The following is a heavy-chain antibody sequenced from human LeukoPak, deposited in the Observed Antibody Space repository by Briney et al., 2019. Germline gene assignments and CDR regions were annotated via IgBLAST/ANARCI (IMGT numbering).Heavy chain of an antibody. CDR3: ARTGGLYGDYFDY. Sequence: ASVKVSCKASGYTFTGYYMHWVRQASGQGLEWMGWINPNSGGTNYAQKFQGRVTMTRDTSISTAYMELSRLRSDDTAVYYCARTGGLYGDYFDYWGQGTLVTVSS. CDR2: INPNSGGT. V-gene: IGHV1-2*02. D-gene: IGHD4-17*01. CDR1: GYTFTGYY. J-gene: IGHJ4*02.